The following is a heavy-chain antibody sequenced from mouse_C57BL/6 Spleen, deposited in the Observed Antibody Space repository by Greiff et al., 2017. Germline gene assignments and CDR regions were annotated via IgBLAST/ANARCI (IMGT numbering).Heavy chain of an antibody. V-gene: IGHV5-6*01. CDR3: ARLAGDEGAWFAY. CDR1: GFTFSSYG. Sequence: EVQLVESGGDLVKPGGSLKLSCAASGFTFSSYGMSWVRQTPDKRLEWVATISSGGSYTYYPDSVKGRFTISRDNAKNTLYLQMRSLKSEDTAMYYCARLAGDEGAWFAYWGQGTLVTVSA. D-gene: IGHD3-3*01. CDR2: ISSGGSYT. J-gene: IGHJ3*01.